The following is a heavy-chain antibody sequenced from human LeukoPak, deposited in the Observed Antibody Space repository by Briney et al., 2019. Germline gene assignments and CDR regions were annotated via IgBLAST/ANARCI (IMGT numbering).Heavy chain of an antibody. V-gene: IGHV4-59*01. J-gene: IGHJ4*02. CDR3: ARGTSLDFWSGYYTGIEFDY. D-gene: IGHD3-3*01. Sequence: PSETLSLTCTVSGGSISSYYWSWIRQPPWKGLEWIGYIYYSGSTNYNPSLKSRVTISVDTSKNQFSLKLSSVTAADTAVYYCARGTSLDFWSGYYTGIEFDYWGQGTLVTVSS. CDR2: IYYSGST. CDR1: GGSISSYY.